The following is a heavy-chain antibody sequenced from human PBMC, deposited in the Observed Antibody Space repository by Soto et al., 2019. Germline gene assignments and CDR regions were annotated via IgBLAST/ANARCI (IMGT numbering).Heavy chain of an antibody. J-gene: IGHJ4*02. CDR1: GYTFTSYA. CDR2: ISAYNGNT. V-gene: IGHV1-18*01. Sequence: ASVKVSCKASGYTFTSYAMHWVRQAPGQRLEWMGWISAYNGNTNYAQNFQGRVTMTTDTSTSTAYMELRSLRSDDTAVFYCARGATPIDYRGQGTLVPVSS. CDR3: ARGATPIDY.